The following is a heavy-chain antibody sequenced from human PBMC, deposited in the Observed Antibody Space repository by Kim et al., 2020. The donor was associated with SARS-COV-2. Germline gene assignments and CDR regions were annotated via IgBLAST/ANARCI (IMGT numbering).Heavy chain of an antibody. CDR3: ARGWLRFNCSGGSCYRYYYGMDV. CDR1: GGTFSSYA. J-gene: IGHJ6*02. D-gene: IGHD2-15*01. Sequence: SVKVSCKASGGTFSSYAISWVRQAPGQGLEWMGGIIPIFGTANYAQKFQGRVTITADESTSTAYMELSSLRSEDTAVYYCARGWLRFNCSGGSCYRYYYGMDVWGQGTTVTVSS. CDR2: IIPIFGTA. V-gene: IGHV1-69*13.